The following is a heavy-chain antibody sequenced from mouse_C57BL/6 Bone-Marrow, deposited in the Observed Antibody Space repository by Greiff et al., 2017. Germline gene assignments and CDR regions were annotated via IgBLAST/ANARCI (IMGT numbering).Heavy chain of an antibody. D-gene: IGHD2-3*01. V-gene: IGHV1-64*01. CDR3: AREKDGGAWFAY. J-gene: IGHJ3*01. CDR1: GYTFTSYW. Sequence: QVQLQQPGAELVKPGASVKLSCKASGYTFTSYWMHWVKQRPGQGLEWIGMIHPNSGSTNYNEKLKSKATLTVAKSSSTAYMQLSSLTSEDSAVYYGAREKDGGAWFAYWGQGTLVTVSA. CDR2: IHPNSGST.